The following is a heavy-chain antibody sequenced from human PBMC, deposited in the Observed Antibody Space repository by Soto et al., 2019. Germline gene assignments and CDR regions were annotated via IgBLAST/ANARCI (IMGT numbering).Heavy chain of an antibody. Sequence: QVQLQESGPGLVKPSETLSLTCTVSGGSISNYYWSWIRQPPGKGLEWIGYVYYSGSTNYNPSLKSRVTISVDKSKNQLSVKLSSVTAADTAVFYCATATAVTTRDWYFDLWGRGTLVTVSS. D-gene: IGHD4-17*01. CDR1: GGSISNYY. CDR2: VYYSGST. V-gene: IGHV4-59*01. J-gene: IGHJ2*01. CDR3: ATATAVTTRDWYFDL.